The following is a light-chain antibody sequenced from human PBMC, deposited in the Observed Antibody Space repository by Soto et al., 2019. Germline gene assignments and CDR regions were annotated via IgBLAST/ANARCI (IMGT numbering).Light chain of an antibody. Sequence: SALTQPPSASGSPGQSVTISCTGTSSDVGGYNYVSWYQQHPGKAPKLIIFEVSQRPSGVPDRFSGSKSGITASLTVSGLQAEDEADYYCSSYAGGNNLFFGGGTKVNVL. CDR3: SSYAGGNNLF. J-gene: IGLJ2*01. V-gene: IGLV2-8*01. CDR1: SSDVGGYNY. CDR2: EVS.